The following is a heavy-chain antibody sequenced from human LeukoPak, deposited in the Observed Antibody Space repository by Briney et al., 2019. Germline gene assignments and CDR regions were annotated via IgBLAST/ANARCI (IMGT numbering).Heavy chain of an antibody. V-gene: IGHV3-30*18. Sequence: GGSLRLSCAASGFTFSSYGMHWVCQAPGKGLEWVAVISYDGSNKYYADSVKGRFTISRDNSKNTLYLQMNSLRAEDTAVYYCAKGGSQFDYWGQGTLVTVSS. CDR2: ISYDGSNK. CDR3: AKGGSQFDY. D-gene: IGHD1-26*01. J-gene: IGHJ4*02. CDR1: GFTFSSYG.